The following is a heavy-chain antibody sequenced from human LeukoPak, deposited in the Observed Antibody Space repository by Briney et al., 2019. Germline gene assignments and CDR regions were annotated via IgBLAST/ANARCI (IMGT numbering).Heavy chain of an antibody. D-gene: IGHD7-27*01. CDR3: ARDGFWGHAFDI. CDR2: IYYSGRT. CDR1: GGSISSYY. Sequence: SETLSLTCTVSGGSISSYYWSWIRQPPAKGREWIGYIYYSGRTNYNPSLKSRVTISVDTSKNQFSLKLSSVTAADTAVYYCARDGFWGHAFDIWGQGTMVTVSS. J-gene: IGHJ3*02. V-gene: IGHV4-59*01.